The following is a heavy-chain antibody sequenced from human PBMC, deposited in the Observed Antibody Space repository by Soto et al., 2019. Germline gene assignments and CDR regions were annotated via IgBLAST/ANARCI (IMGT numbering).Heavy chain of an antibody. CDR2: ISSSSSTI. CDR3: ARDRRDCSSTSCAAYGMDV. J-gene: IGHJ6*02. CDR1: GFTFSSYS. Sequence: GGSLRLSCAASGFTFSSYSMNWVRQAPGKGLEWVSYISSSSSTIYYADSVKGRFTISRDNAKNSLYLQMNSLRDEDTAVYYCARDRRDCSSTSCAAYGMDVWGQGTTVTVSS. D-gene: IGHD2-2*01. V-gene: IGHV3-48*02.